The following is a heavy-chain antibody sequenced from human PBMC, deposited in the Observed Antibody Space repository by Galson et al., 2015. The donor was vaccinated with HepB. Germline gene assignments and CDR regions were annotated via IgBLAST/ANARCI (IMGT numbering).Heavy chain of an antibody. D-gene: IGHD2-8*01. V-gene: IGHV1-69*13. J-gene: IGHJ5*02. CDR1: GGTFSSYA. CDR3: AREVPHIYCTNGVCPGSTTYWFDP. CDR2: IIPIFGTA. Sequence: SVKVSCKASGGTFSSYAISWVRQAPGQGLEWMGGIIPIFGTANYAQKFQCRVTITADESTSTAYMELSSLRSEDTAVYYCAREVPHIYCTNGVCPGSTTYWFDPWGQRTLVTVSS.